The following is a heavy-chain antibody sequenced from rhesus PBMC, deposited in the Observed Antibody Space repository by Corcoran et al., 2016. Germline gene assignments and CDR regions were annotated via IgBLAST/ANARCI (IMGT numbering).Heavy chain of an antibody. Sequence: EVQLVQSGAEVKRPGESLKISCKTSGYSFTSYGISWVRQMPGKGLEGMGAIDPSDSDTRYNPSFQGQVTISADKSISTAYLQWSRLKASDTATYYCAKGTVLDVWGPGVLVTVSS. CDR3: AKGTVLDV. J-gene: IGHJ5-1*01. CDR2: IDPSDSDT. D-gene: IGHD2-21*01. V-gene: IGHV5-20*01. CDR1: GYSFTSYG.